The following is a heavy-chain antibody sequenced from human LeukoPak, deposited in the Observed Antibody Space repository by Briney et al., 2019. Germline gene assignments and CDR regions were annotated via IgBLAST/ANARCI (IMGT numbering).Heavy chain of an antibody. D-gene: IGHD2-2*01. J-gene: IGHJ6*02. CDR3: ARGGCSSTSCYPPGDYYYCMDV. CDR2: ISSSSSYI. CDR1: GFTFSSYS. V-gene: IGHV3-21*01. Sequence: GGSLRLSCAASGFTFSSYSMNWVRQAPGKGLEWVSSISSSSSYIYYADSVKGRFTISRDNAKNSLYLQMNSLRAEDTAVYYCARGGCSSTSCYPPGDYYYCMDVWGQGTTVTVSS.